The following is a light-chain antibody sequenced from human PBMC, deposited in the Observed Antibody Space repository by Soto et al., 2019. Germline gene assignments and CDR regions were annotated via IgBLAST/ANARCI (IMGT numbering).Light chain of an antibody. V-gene: IGLV2-11*01. CDR3: CSYAGSYTYV. CDR1: SSDVGGYKY. J-gene: IGLJ1*01. Sequence: QSVLAQPRSVSGSPGQSVTISCTGTSSDVGGYKYVSWYQHHPGKAPRLMIYGVTKRPSGVPDRFSGSKSGNTASLTISGPQADDEADYFCCSYAGSYTYVFGTGTKVTVL. CDR2: GVT.